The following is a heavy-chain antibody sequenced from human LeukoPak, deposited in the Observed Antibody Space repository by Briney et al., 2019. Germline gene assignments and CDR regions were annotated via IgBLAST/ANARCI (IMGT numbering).Heavy chain of an antibody. CDR1: GFTFSSYG. Sequence: GGSLRLSCAASGFTFSSYGVHWVRQAPGKGLEWVAVIWYDGRNKFYADSLKGRFTISRDNSKNTLYLQMNSLRAEDTAVYYCARVNRGDAFDIWGQGTLVTVSS. CDR3: ARVNRGDAFDI. CDR2: IWYDGRNK. J-gene: IGHJ3*02. V-gene: IGHV3-33*01. D-gene: IGHD3-16*02.